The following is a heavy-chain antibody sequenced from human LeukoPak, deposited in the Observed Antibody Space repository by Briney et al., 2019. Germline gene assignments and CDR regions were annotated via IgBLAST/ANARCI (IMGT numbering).Heavy chain of an antibody. D-gene: IGHD4-17*01. J-gene: IGHJ2*01. V-gene: IGHV3-23*01. Sequence: PGGSLRLSCTASGFTFSSYTMSWVRQAPGKGLKWVSTITTGGPNTYYADSVKGRFTISRDNSKNTLYLQINSLRAEDTAVYRCAREVLDYEIPYWYFDLWGRGTLVTVSS. CDR3: AREVLDYEIPYWYFDL. CDR1: GFTFSSYT. CDR2: ITTGGPNT.